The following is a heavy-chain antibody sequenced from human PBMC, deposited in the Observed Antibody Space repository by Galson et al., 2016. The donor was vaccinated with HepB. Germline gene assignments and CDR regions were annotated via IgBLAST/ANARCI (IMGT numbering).Heavy chain of an antibody. CDR2: ISPSDNTT. Sequence: SVKVSCKAPGYTFASHYMHWVRQAPGQGLEWMGMISPSDNTTDYAQKFQGRVTMTSDTSTSTVYMEVSSLRSGDTAMFYCAKGSRLVEVLDNAILEGMDVWGQGTTVTVSS. CDR1: GYTFASHY. D-gene: IGHD3-3*02. J-gene: IGHJ6*02. CDR3: AKGSRLVEVLDNAILEGMDV. V-gene: IGHV1-46*01.